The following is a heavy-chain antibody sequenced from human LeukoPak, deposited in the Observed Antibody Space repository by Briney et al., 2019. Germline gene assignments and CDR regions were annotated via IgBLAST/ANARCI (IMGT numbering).Heavy chain of an antibody. Sequence: DPGGSLSLSCAASGFTFSSYATIWVRQAPGKGLEWVSAISGSGGSTYYADSVKGRFTISRDNSKNTLYLRMNSLRAEDTAVYYCAKGARYFDWLSEIDYWGQGTLVTVTS. D-gene: IGHD3-9*01. J-gene: IGHJ4*02. V-gene: IGHV3-23*01. CDR2: ISGSGGST. CDR1: GFTFSSYA. CDR3: AKGARYFDWLSEIDY.